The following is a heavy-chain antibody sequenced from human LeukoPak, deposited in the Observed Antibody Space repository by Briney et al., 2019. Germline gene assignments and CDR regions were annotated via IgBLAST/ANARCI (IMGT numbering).Heavy chain of an antibody. CDR3: ARHKGPYIAVYYFDY. V-gene: IGHV4-39*01. J-gene: IGHJ4*02. Sequence: PSETLSLTCTVSGGSISSSSYYWGWIRQPPGKGLEWIGSIYYSGSTYYNPSLKSRVTISVDTSKNQFSLKLSSVTAADTAVYYCARHKGPYIAVYYFDYWGQGTLVTVSS. CDR1: GGSISSSSYY. D-gene: IGHD6-19*01. CDR2: IYYSGST.